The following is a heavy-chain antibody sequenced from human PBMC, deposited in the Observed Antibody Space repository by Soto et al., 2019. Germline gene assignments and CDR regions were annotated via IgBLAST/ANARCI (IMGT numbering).Heavy chain of an antibody. CDR2: ISYDGSNQ. CDR3: AKDQASGQGSFDS. J-gene: IGHJ4*02. V-gene: IGHV3-30*18. Sequence: GGSLRLSCAASGFTFNIYGMHWVRQAPDTGLEWVALISYDGSNQYYADSVKGRFTISRDNSKNTLFLQMNSLRADDTAVYYCAKDQASGQGSFDSWGQGTLVTVSS. CDR1: GFTFNIYG.